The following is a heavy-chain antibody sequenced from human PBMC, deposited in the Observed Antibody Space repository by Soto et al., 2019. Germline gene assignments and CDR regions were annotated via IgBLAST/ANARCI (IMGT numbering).Heavy chain of an antibody. CDR2: INAGNGNT. Sequence: GASVKVSCKASGYTFTSYAMHWVRQAPGQRLEWMGWINAGNGNTKYSQKFQGRVTITRDTSASTAYMELSSLRSEDTAVYYCARAVAAAGKGTIYYFDYWGQGXLVTVHS. CDR1: GYTFTSYA. V-gene: IGHV1-3*01. CDR3: ARAVAAAGKGTIYYFDY. D-gene: IGHD6-13*01. J-gene: IGHJ4*02.